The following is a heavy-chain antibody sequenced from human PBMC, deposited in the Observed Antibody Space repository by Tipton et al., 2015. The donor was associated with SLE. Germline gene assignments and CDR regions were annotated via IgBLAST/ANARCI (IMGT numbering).Heavy chain of an antibody. CDR2: INHSGST. CDR3: ARELRYFDWLSYYFDY. J-gene: IGHJ4*02. V-gene: IGHV4-34*01. Sequence: TLSLTCAVYGGSFSGYYWSWIRQPPGKGLEWIGEINHSGSTNYNPSLKSRVTISVDTSKNQFSLKLSSVTAADTAVYYCARELRYFDWLSYYFDYWGQGTLVTVSS. D-gene: IGHD3-9*01. CDR1: GGSFSGYY.